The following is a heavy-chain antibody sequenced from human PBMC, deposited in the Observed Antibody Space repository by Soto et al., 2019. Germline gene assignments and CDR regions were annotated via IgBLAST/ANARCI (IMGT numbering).Heavy chain of an antibody. Sequence: SETLSLTCTVSGGSISSSIYYWGWIRQPPGKGLEWIGSIYYSGSTYYNPSLKSRVTISVDTSKNQFSLKLSSVTAADTAVYYCAGYILTGYYLGYWGQGTLVTVSS. CDR1: GGSISSSIYY. CDR3: AGYILTGYYLGY. D-gene: IGHD3-9*01. V-gene: IGHV4-39*01. CDR2: IYYSGST. J-gene: IGHJ4*02.